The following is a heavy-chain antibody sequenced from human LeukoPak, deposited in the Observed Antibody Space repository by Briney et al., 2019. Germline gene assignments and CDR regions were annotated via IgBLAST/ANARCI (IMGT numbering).Heavy chain of an antibody. V-gene: IGHV1-69*04. Sequence: GASVKVSCKASGGTFTSYTISWVRQAHGQGLEWMGRIITILGIANYAQKFQGRVTITADKSTSTAYMELSSLRSEDTAVYYCARDVGDGYYLYYFDYWGQGTLVTVSS. CDR3: ARDVGDGYYLYYFDY. J-gene: IGHJ4*02. D-gene: IGHD5-24*01. CDR2: IITILGIA. CDR1: GGTFTSYT.